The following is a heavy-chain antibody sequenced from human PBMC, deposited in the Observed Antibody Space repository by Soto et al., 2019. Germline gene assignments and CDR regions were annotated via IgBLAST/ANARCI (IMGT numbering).Heavy chain of an antibody. D-gene: IGHD1-26*01. V-gene: IGHV3-23*01. CDR1: SSYA. J-gene: IGHJ4*02. Sequence: EVQLLESGGGLVQPGGSLRLSCAASSSYAMWWVRQAPVKGLEWVSAISGSGGSTYYADSVKGRFTISRDNSKNTLYLQMNSLRAEDTAVYYCARRGSGSYYDYWGQGTLVTVSS. CDR2: ISGSGGST. CDR3: ARRGSGSYYDY.